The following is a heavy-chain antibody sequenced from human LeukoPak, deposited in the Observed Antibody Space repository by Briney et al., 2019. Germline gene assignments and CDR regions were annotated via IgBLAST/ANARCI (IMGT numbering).Heavy chain of an antibody. J-gene: IGHJ5*02. V-gene: IGHV3-15*01. CDR1: GFTFSNAW. CDR2: IKSKTDGGTT. CDR3: TTLGGEALDWFEP. D-gene: IGHD2-21*01. Sequence: GGSLRLSCAASGFTFSNAWRSWVRQAPGKGLEWVGRIKSKTDGGTTDYAAPVKGRFTISRDDSKNTLYLQMNSLKTEDTAVYYCTTLGGEALDWFEPWGQGTLVTVSS.